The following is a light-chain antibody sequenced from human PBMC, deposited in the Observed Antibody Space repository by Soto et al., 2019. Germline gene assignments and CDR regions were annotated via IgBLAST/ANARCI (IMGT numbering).Light chain of an antibody. J-gene: IGKJ3*01. CDR1: QSVRSE. CDR3: QQSYSTPFT. V-gene: IGKV1-5*03. CDR2: KAS. Sequence: DIQMTQSPSTLSASVGDRVTITCRASQSVRSELAWYQQKPGKAPKLLIYKASNLDSGVSSRFSGSGSGTEFTLTVSSLQPDDVATYYCQQSYSTPFTFGPGTRVDIK.